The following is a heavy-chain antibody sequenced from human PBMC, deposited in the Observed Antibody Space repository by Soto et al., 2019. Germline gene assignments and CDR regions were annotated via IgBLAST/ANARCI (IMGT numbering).Heavy chain of an antibody. V-gene: IGHV1-46*03. CDR1: GYTLTSAH. J-gene: IGHJ4*02. CDR3: ATGYCSGGSCYPYFDY. Sequence: GAPGKVSWKASGYTLTSAHMQWGGQAPGQGLAWIEIINPRGSSTSYAQKFQGRVTMTRDTSTSTVYMELSSLRSEDTAVYYCATGYCSGGSCYPYFDYWGQGTLVTVSS. CDR2: INPRGSST. D-gene: IGHD2-15*01.